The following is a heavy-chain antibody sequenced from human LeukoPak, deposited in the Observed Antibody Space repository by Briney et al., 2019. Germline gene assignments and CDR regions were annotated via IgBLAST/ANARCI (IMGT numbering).Heavy chain of an antibody. CDR3: ARPRVVAATTSHAAFDI. CDR2: FYPGDSDN. V-gene: IGHV5-51*01. J-gene: IGHJ3*02. CDR1: GYNFTSYW. Sequence: HGEALKIPCKSSGYNFTSYWIDWVPQMPGKGLGWMGIFYPGDSDNRYSPSFQGKVTISADKSISTASLQWSSLPASDTAMYFCARPRVVAATTSHAAFDIWGQGTLVSVSS. D-gene: IGHD2-15*01.